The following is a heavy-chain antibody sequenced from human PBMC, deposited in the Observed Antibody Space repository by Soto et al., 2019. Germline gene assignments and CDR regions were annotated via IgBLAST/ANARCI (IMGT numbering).Heavy chain of an antibody. D-gene: IGHD1-26*01. V-gene: IGHV1-69*02. CDR2: IIPILGIA. CDR1: GGTFSSYT. Sequence: ASVKVSCKASGGTFSSYTISWVRQAPGQGLEWMGRIIPILGIANYAQKFQGRVTITADKSTSTAYMELSSLRSEDTAVYYCARLRWDDYYYMDVWGKGTTVTVSS. J-gene: IGHJ6*03. CDR3: ARLRWDDYYYMDV.